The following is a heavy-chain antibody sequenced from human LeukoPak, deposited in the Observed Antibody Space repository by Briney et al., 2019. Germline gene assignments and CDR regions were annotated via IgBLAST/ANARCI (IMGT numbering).Heavy chain of an antibody. J-gene: IGHJ4*02. Sequence: GGSLRLSCAASSFTFSSYGMSWVRQAPGKGLEWVSVIYGGVSTSYADSVKGRFTISRDNSKNTLYLQMNSLRAEDTAGYYCARSDGIAAAGPFDYWGQGTLVTVSS. CDR1: SFTFSSYG. CDR2: IYGGVST. V-gene: IGHV3-53*01. D-gene: IGHD6-13*01. CDR3: ARSDGIAAAGPFDY.